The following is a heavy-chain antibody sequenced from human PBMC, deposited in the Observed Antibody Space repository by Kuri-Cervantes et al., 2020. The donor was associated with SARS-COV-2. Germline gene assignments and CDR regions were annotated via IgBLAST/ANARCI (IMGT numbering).Heavy chain of an antibody. D-gene: IGHD1-1*01. CDR1: GFTFSGYA. J-gene: IGHJ4*02. V-gene: IGHV3-74*01. Sequence: GGSLRLSCAASGFTFSGYAMNWVRQAPGKGLVWVSRINLDGSYTNNADSVKGRFTLSRDNAENMLFLQMNSLRAEDTAVYYCVRDGDHWNFDYWGQGTLVTVSS. CDR3: VRDGDHWNFDY. CDR2: INLDGSYT.